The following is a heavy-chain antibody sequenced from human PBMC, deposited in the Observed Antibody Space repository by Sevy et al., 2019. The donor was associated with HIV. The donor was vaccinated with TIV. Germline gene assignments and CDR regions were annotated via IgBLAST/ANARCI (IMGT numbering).Heavy chain of an antibody. CDR1: GYTFTNYH. Sequence: ASVKVSCKASGYTFTNYHITWVRQAPGRGLEWMGWITPNNGNTEYVQRLQGRVTMTTDTSTSTAYMELRNLKSDDTAVYYCARAPSGSQGPGQYFHHWGQGTLVTVSS. CDR2: ITPNNGNT. V-gene: IGHV1-18*01. J-gene: IGHJ1*01. CDR3: ARAPSGSQGPGQYFHH. D-gene: IGHD1-26*01.